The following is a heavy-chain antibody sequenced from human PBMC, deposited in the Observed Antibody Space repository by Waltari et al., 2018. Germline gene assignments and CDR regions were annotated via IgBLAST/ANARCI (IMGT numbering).Heavy chain of an antibody. CDR1: YY. V-gene: IGHV1-2*02. J-gene: IGHJ3*02. D-gene: IGHD2-15*01. CDR2: LNPDMGTT. CDR3: ARNSLSVAFDI. Sequence: YYIHWVRQAPGQGLEWVGGLNPDMGTTNYARKFQGRVTMTSDSSISTAYLEVNRLNSDDTAIYYCARNSLSVAFDIWGQGTLVTVSS.